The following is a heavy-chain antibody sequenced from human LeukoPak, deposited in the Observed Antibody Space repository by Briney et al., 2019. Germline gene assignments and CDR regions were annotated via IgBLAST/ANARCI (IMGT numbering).Heavy chain of an antibody. CDR3: AKTKSRSYSSPLDY. J-gene: IGHJ4*02. CDR2: ISGTGGGT. D-gene: IGHD1-26*01. CDR1: EFTFNNYA. V-gene: IGHV3-23*01. Sequence: GGSLRLSCAASEFTFNNYAMSWVRQAPGKGLEWVSAISGTGGGTYYAHSVKGRFTISRDNSKNMLYLQMDSLRAEDTAAYYCAKTKSRSYSSPLDYWGQGTLVTVSS.